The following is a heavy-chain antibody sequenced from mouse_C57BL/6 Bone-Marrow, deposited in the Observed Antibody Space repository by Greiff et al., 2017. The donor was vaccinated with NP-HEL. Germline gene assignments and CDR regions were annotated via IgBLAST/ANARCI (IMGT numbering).Heavy chain of an antibody. Sequence: QVQLKQPGAELVRPGSSVKLSCKASGYTFTSYWMHWVKQRPIQGLEWIGNIDPSDSETHYNQKFKDKATLTVDKSSSTAYMQLSSLTSEDSAVYYCASYGSDYAMDYWGQGTSVTVSS. CDR1: GYTFTSYW. D-gene: IGHD1-1*01. V-gene: IGHV1-52*01. CDR2: IDPSDSET. J-gene: IGHJ4*01. CDR3: ASYGSDYAMDY.